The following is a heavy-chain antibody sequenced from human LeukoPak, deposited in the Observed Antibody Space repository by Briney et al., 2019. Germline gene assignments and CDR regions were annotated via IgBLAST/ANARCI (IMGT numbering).Heavy chain of an antibody. Sequence: SETLSLTCTVSGGSISSSSYYWGWIRQPPGKGLEWIGSIYYSGSTYYNPSLKSRVTISVDTSKNQFSLKLSSVTAADTAVYYCASTALGYCSSTSCFTPHYFDYWGQGPWSPSPQ. V-gene: IGHV4-39*01. CDR1: GGSISSSSYY. CDR2: IYYSGST. D-gene: IGHD2-2*01. J-gene: IGHJ4*02. CDR3: ASTALGYCSSTSCFTPHYFDY.